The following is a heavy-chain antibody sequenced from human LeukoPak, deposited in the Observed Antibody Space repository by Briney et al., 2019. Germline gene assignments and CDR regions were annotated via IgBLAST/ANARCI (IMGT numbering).Heavy chain of an antibody. CDR2: IYPGDSDT. CDR3: ARFPRVAVAGYRYFDL. V-gene: IGHV5-51*01. J-gene: IGHJ2*01. CDR1: GYSFSSYW. Sequence: MHGESVKISCKGSGYSFSSYWIAWVRQMPGKGLEWMGIIYPGDSDTRYNPSFQGQVTISADNSISTAYLQWSSLKASDTAMYYCARFPRVAVAGYRYFDLWGRGTLVTVSS. D-gene: IGHD6-19*01.